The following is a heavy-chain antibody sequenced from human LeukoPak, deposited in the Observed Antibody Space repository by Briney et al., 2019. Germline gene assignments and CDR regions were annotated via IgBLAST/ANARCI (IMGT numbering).Heavy chain of an antibody. D-gene: IGHD3-10*01. V-gene: IGHV3-30*04. CDR2: ISYDGSNK. Sequence: PGRSLRLSCAASGFTFSSYAMHWVRQAPGKGLEWVAVISYDGSNKYYADSVKGRFTISRDNSKNTLYLQMNSLRAEDTAVYYCAKEAVWFGELSNGNYWGQGTLVTVSS. J-gene: IGHJ4*02. CDR3: AKEAVWFGELSNGNY. CDR1: GFTFSSYA.